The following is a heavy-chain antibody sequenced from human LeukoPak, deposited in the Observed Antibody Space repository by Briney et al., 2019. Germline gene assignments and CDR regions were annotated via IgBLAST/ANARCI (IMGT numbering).Heavy chain of an antibody. CDR1: GGSVSSYY. CDR3: ARGPLDSGYTYFDY. Sequence: SETLSLTCTVYGGSVSSYYWSWIRQPPGKGLEWLGYFSYSGSTNYNPSPKSRVTISVDTSKNQFSLKLSSVTAADTAVYYCARGPLDSGYTYFDYWGQGTLVSVAS. V-gene: IGHV4-59*02. D-gene: IGHD5-12*01. CDR2: FSYSGST. J-gene: IGHJ4*02.